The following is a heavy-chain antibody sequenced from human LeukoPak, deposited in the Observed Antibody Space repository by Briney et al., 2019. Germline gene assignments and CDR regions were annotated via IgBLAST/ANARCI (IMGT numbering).Heavy chain of an antibody. Sequence: GGSLRLSCAASGSTFSDYSMNWVRQAPGKGLEWVSSISTSSTYKSYADSVKGRCTISRDNAKNSLYLQMNSLRAEDTAVYYCARDRSRLDYWGQGTLVTVSS. J-gene: IGHJ4*02. V-gene: IGHV3-21*01. CDR1: GSTFSDYS. CDR2: ISTSSTYK. CDR3: ARDRSRLDY. D-gene: IGHD2-21*02.